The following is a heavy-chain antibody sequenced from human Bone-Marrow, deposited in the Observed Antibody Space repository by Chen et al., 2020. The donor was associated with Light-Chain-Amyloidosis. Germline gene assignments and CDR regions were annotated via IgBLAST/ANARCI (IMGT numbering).Heavy chain of an antibody. V-gene: IGHV1-3*01. J-gene: IGHJ4*02. D-gene: IGHD3-10*01. CDR3: ARDRFYGSGSYYIFDY. CDR2: INAGNGNT. CDR1: GYTFTNYA. Sequence: QVQLVQSGAEVKKPGASVKVSCKASGYTFTNYALHWVRQAPGQRLEWMGWINAGNGNTKYSQKFQGRVTITRETSASIAYMELSSLRSEDTAVYYCARDRFYGSGSYYIFDYWGQGTLVTVSS.